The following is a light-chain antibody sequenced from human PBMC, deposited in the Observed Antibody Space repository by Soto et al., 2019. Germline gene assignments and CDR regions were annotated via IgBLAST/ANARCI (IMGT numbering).Light chain of an antibody. J-gene: IGLJ1*01. CDR1: SSDIGGYNY. V-gene: IGLV2-14*03. CDR2: DVS. Sequence: QSALTQPASVSGSPGQSITISCTGTSSDIGGYNYVCWYQQHPDKAPKLMIYDVSNRPSGVSNRFSGSKSVNTASLTISGLQAEDEADYYCSSFTSSNTYVFGTGTKLTVL. CDR3: SSFTSSNTYV.